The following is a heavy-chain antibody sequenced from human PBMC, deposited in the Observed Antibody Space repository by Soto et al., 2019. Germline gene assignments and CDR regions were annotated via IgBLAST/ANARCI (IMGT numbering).Heavy chain of an antibody. Sequence: EVQLVESGGGLVQPGGSLRLSCAASGFTFSTYWMHWVRQAPGKGLVWVSRISSDGSSTNYADSVKGRFTISRDNAKNTLFLQINSLRAEDTAVYYCARGGGTYGSYYYAMDVWGQGTTVTVSS. CDR3: ARGGGTYGSYYYAMDV. CDR2: ISSDGSST. D-gene: IGHD3-10*01. V-gene: IGHV3-74*01. J-gene: IGHJ6*02. CDR1: GFTFSTYW.